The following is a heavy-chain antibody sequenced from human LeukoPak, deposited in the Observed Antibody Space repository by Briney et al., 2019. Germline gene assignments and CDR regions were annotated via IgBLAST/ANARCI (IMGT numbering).Heavy chain of an antibody. CDR2: MAYDGSNK. Sequence: HPGGSLRLSCAASGFTFSSYAMHWVRQAPGKGLEWVAVMAYDGSNKYYADSLKGRFTISRDNSKNTLYLQMNSLRADDTAVYYCARATMVRGVAVDYWGQGTLVTVSS. V-gene: IGHV3-30-3*01. J-gene: IGHJ4*02. CDR3: ARATMVRGVAVDY. CDR1: GFTFSSYA. D-gene: IGHD3-10*01.